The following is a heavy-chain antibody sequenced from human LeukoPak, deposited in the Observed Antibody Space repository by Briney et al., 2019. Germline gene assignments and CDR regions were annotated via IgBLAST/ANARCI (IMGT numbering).Heavy chain of an antibody. D-gene: IGHD5-18*01. J-gene: IGHJ4*02. CDR1: GGSISSGNYY. Sequence: PSETLSLTCTVSGGSISSGNYYWSWIRQPAGKGLEWIGRMYFTGSGNYNPSLKSRVTISIDTSKNQFSLRLTSLTAADTAVYYCARFSTTPGGYTYGRGVFDFWGQGTLVIVSS. CDR3: ARFSTTPGGYTYGRGVFDF. CDR2: MYFTGSG. V-gene: IGHV4-61*02.